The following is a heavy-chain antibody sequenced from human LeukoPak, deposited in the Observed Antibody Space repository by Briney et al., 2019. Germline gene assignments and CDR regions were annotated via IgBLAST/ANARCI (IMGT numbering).Heavy chain of an antibody. CDR3: ARGVITMKIRSFDP. V-gene: IGHV3-23*01. CDR2: ISGSGRST. D-gene: IGHD3-22*01. J-gene: IGHJ5*02. CDR1: GFTFNSYA. Sequence: GGSLRLSCAASGFTFNSYAMSWVRQAPGKGLEWVSGISGSGRSTYYADSVKGRFTISRDNSRNTLYLQLNSLRAEDTAVYYCARGVITMKIRSFDPWGQGTLVTVSS.